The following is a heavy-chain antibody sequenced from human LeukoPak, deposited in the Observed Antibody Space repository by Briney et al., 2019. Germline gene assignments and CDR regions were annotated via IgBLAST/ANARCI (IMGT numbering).Heavy chain of an antibody. D-gene: IGHD2-21*02. J-gene: IGHJ3*02. CDR2: ISFDGSSI. Sequence: PGGSLRLSCAASGFTFNSFGMNWVRQAPGKGLAWVAIISFDGSSIYYAASVKGRFTISSDNSKNTLYLQMNSLRPGDTAVYCCARRAAHCTGDCYTFQGAFDIWGQGTMVTVSS. V-gene: IGHV3-30*03. CDR1: GFTFNSFG. CDR3: ARRAAHCTGDCYTFQGAFDI.